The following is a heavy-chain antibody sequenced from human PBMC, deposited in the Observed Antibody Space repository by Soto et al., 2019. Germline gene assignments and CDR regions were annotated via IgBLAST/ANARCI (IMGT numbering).Heavy chain of an antibody. CDR2: IVVGGGNT. J-gene: IGHJ4*02. CDR3: AAAAWGSLAVDY. CDR1: GFTFTSSA. D-gene: IGHD3-16*01. Sequence: QMQLVQSGPEVKKPGSSVKVSCKASGFTFTSSAVQWVRQARGQRLEWIGWIVVGGGNTNYAQKFQERVTITRDMSTSTAYMELSSLRSEDTAVYYCAAAAWGSLAVDYWGQGTLVTVSS. V-gene: IGHV1-58*01.